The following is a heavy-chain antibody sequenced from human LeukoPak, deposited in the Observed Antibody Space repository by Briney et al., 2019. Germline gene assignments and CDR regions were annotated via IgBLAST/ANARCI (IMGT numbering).Heavy chain of an antibody. CDR2: INAGNGNT. CDR3: ARDLVAAAGTPDY. CDR1: GYTFTSYA. J-gene: IGHJ4*02. D-gene: IGHD6-13*01. Sequence: ASVKVSCKASGYTFTSYAMHWVRQAPGQRLEWMGWINAGNGNTKYSQKFQGRVTITRDTSANTAYMELSSLRSEDTAVYYCARDLVAAAGTPDYWGQGTLVTVSS. V-gene: IGHV1-3*01.